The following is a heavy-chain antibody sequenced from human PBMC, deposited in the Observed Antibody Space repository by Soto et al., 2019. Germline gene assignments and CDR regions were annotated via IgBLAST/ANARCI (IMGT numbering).Heavy chain of an antibody. CDR3: AKDREGSGTIQYYFDY. J-gene: IGHJ4*02. CDR1: GFTFDDYA. V-gene: IGHV3-9*01. CDR2: INWNSGSI. D-gene: IGHD3-10*01. Sequence: EVQLVESGGGLVQPGRSLRLSCAASGFTFDDYAMHWVRQVPGKGLEWVSGINWNSGSIGYGDSVKGRFAISRDNSKSTLYLQMNSLRAEDTAVYYCAKDREGSGTIQYYFDYWGQGTLVTVSS.